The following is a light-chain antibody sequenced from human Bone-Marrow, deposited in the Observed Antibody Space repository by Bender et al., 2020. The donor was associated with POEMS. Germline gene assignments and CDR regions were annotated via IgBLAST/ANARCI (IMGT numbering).Light chain of an antibody. V-gene: IGLV2-14*03. J-gene: IGLJ3*02. Sequence: QSALTQPRSVSGSPGQSVTISCTGTSSNIGGDKYVSWYQQHPGRAPKVMIYEVRNRPSGVSNRFSAFKSGNTASLIISGLQAEDEAEYYCSSYTYSRDSTTVVVFGGGTKVTVL. CDR2: EVR. CDR1: SSNIGGDKY. CDR3: SSYTYSRDSTTVVV.